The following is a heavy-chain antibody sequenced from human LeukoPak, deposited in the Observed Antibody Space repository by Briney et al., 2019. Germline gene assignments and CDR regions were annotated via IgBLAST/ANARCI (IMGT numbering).Heavy chain of an antibody. Sequence: ASVKVSCKASGGTFSSYAISWVRQAPGQGLEWMGWINPNSGGTNYAQKFQGRVTMTRDTSISTAYMELSRLRSDDTAVYYCARESGNYYGSGSYYKNWFDPWGQGTLVTVSS. J-gene: IGHJ5*02. CDR3: ARESGNYYGSGSYYKNWFDP. CDR2: INPNSGGT. D-gene: IGHD3-10*01. V-gene: IGHV1-2*02. CDR1: GGTFSSYA.